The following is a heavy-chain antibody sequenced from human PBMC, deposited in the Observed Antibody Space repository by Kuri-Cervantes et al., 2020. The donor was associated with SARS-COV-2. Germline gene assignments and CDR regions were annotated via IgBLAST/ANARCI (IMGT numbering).Heavy chain of an antibody. V-gene: IGHV3-13*04. CDR1: GFTFSDYD. CDR2: IGTAGDT. J-gene: IGHJ3*02. Sequence: GESLKISCAASGFTFSDYDMHWVRQATGKGLEWVSAIGTAGDTYYPGSVKGRFTISRENAKNSLYLQMNSLRAGDTAVYYCARGDVQSGVDAFDIWGQGTMVTVSS. D-gene: IGHD1-1*01. CDR3: ARGDVQSGVDAFDI.